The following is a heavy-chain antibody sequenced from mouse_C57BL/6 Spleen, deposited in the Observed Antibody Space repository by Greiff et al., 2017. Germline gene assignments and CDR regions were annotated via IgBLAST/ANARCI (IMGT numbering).Heavy chain of an antibody. CDR1: GYTFTDYY. CDR2: IYPGSGNT. CDR3: ARSGTGPWFAY. Sequence: VQRVESGAELVRPGASVKLSCKASGYTFTDYYINWVKQRPGQGLEWIARIYPGSGNTYYNEKFKGKATLTAEKSSSTAYMQLSSLTSEDSAVYFCARSGTGPWFAYWGQGTLVTVSA. V-gene: IGHV1-76*01. D-gene: IGHD4-1*01. J-gene: IGHJ3*01.